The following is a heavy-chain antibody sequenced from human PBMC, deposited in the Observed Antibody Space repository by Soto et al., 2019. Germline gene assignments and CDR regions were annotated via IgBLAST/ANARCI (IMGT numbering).Heavy chain of an antibody. D-gene: IGHD5-12*01. CDR1: GFSLSTSGVG. Sequence: QITLKESGPTLVKPTQTLTLTCTFSGFSLSTSGVGVGWIRQPPGKALEWLALIYWDDDKRYSPSLKSRLTITKDNSKNQVVLTMTNMDPVDTATYYCAHVYGGYDNFDSWGQGTLVTVSS. CDR3: AHVYGGYDNFDS. V-gene: IGHV2-5*02. CDR2: IYWDDDK. J-gene: IGHJ4*02.